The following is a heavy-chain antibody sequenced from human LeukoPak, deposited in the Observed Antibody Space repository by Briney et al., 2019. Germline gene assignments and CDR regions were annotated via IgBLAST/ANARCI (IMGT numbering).Heavy chain of an antibody. J-gene: IGHJ4*02. Sequence: GGSLRLSCAASGFTFSDYYMSWIRQAPGKGLEWVSYISSSGSTIYYADSVKGRFTISRDNAKNSLYLQMNSLRAEDTAVYYCTWGIVVVPAATAFDYWGQGTLVTVSS. CDR3: TWGIVVVPAATAFDY. CDR2: ISSSGSTI. D-gene: IGHD2-2*01. CDR1: GFTFSDYY. V-gene: IGHV3-11*04.